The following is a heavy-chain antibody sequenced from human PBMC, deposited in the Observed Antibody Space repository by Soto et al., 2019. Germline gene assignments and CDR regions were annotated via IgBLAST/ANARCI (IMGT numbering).Heavy chain of an antibody. CDR2: INPSGGST. D-gene: IGHD1-26*01. Sequence: ASVKVSCKASGYTLTSYYMHWVRQAPGQGLEWMGIINPSGGSTSYAQKFQGRVTMTRDTSTSTVYMELSSLRSEDTAVYYCASSVGATIDYWGQGTLVTVSS. J-gene: IGHJ4*02. CDR3: ASSVGATIDY. CDR1: GYTLTSYY. V-gene: IGHV1-46*01.